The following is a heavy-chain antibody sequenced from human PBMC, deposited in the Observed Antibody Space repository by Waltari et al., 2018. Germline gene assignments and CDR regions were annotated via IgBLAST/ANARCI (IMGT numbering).Heavy chain of an antibody. V-gene: IGHV4-59*01. CDR2: IYYSGST. CDR3: AKGMYSSSLYYFDY. CDR1: GGSISSYY. Sequence: QVQLQESGPGLVKPSETLSLTCTVSGGSISSYYWSWIRQPPGKGLEWIGYIYYSGSTNYNPSLKSRVTISVDTSKNQFSLKLSSVTAADTAVYYCAKGMYSSSLYYFDYWGQGTLVTVSS. D-gene: IGHD6-6*01. J-gene: IGHJ4*02.